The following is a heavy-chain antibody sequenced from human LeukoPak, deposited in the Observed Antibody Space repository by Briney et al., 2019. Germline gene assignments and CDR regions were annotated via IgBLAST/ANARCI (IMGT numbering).Heavy chain of an antibody. CDR2: IKHSGST. Sequence: PSQTLSLTCAVSGGSISSGDDYWSWIRQPPGKGLEWIGEIKHSGSTNYNPSLKSRFTISVDTAKNQFSLKLSSVTAPDTAVYYCARGRGIAARTLWKGYYYYMDVWGKGTTVTVSS. V-gene: IGHV4-30-2*01. D-gene: IGHD6-6*01. CDR1: GGSISSGDDY. J-gene: IGHJ6*03. CDR3: ARGRGIAARTLWKGYYYYMDV.